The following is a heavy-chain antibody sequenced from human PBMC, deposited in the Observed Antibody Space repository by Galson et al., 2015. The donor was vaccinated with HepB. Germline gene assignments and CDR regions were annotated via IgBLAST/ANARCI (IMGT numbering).Heavy chain of an antibody. CDR1: GYTFTSYG. CDR2: ISAYNGNT. CDR3: ARRYSGYDWTVWGWFDP. Sequence: SVKVSCKASGYTFTSYGISWVRQAPGQGLEWMGWISAYNGNTNCAQKLQGRVTMTTDTSTSTAYMELRSLRSDDTAVYYCARRYSGYDWTVWGWFDPWGQGTLVTVSS. J-gene: IGHJ5*02. D-gene: IGHD5-12*01. V-gene: IGHV1-18*01.